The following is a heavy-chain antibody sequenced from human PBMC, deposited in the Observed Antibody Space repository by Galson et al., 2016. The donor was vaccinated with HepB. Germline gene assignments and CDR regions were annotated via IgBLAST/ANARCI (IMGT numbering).Heavy chain of an antibody. CDR2: ITSTGSYT. Sequence: SLRLSCAASGFTFSDNYMSWIRQAPGKGLEWLSYITSTGSYTNYAGSVKGRFTVSRDNAKNSLYLQMNSLRAEDTAVYYCATGPPSYYYDSSGYYSSWGQGTLVTVSS. J-gene: IGHJ4*02. CDR1: GFTFSDNY. CDR3: ATGPPSYYYDSSGYYSS. V-gene: IGHV3-11*06. D-gene: IGHD3-22*01.